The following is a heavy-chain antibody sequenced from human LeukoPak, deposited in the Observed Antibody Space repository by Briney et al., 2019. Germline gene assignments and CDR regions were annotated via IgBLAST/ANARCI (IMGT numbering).Heavy chain of an antibody. CDR3: ARRRYYYDSSGYYSRGAFDI. CDR1: GGSISSSSYY. D-gene: IGHD3-22*01. CDR2: IYYSGST. J-gene: IGHJ3*02. Sequence: SETLSLTCTVSGGSISSSSYYWGWIRQPPRKGLEWIGSIYYSGSTYYNPSLKSRVTISVDTSKNQFSLKLSSVTAADTAVYYCARRRYYYDSSGYYSRGAFDIWGQGTMVTVSS. V-gene: IGHV4-39*01.